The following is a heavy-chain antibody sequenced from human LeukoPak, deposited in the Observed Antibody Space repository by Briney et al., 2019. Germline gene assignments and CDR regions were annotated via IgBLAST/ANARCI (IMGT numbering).Heavy chain of an antibody. V-gene: IGHV3-53*01. Sequence: GGSLRLSCAASGFTVSRNYMSWVRQGPGKGLEWVSVIYSGGSSYYADSVKGRFTISRDNSKNTLYLQLNCLRAEETAVYYCAGGFGSTAGTDYWRERRLVTVSS. CDR3: AGGFGSTAGTDY. CDR2: IYSGGSS. J-gene: IGHJ4*02. D-gene: IGHD6-13*01. CDR1: GFTVSRNY.